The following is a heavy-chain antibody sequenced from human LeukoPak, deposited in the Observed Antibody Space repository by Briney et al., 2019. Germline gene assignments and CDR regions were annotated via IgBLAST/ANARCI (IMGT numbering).Heavy chain of an antibody. D-gene: IGHD6-19*01. CDR3: AKGHSQWLPGYYFDY. CDR1: GFTFSSYA. J-gene: IGHJ4*02. CDR2: ISGSGGST. Sequence: GGSPRLSCATSGFTFSSYAMSWVRQAPGKGLEWVSAISGSGGSTYYADSVKGRFTISRDNSKNTLYLQMNSLRAEDTAVYYCAKGHSQWLPGYYFDYWGQGTLVTVSS. V-gene: IGHV3-23*01.